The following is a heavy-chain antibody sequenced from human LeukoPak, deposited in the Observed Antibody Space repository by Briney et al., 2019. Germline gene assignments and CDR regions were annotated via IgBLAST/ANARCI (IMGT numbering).Heavy chain of an antibody. Sequence: GASVKVSCKASGYTFTSYDINWVRQATGQGLEWMGWMNPNSGNTGCAQKFQGRVTMTRNTSISTAYMELSGLRSEDTAVYYCARDNILTGSGYYYYYYMDVWGKGTTVTVSS. CDR1: GYTFTSYD. CDR2: MNPNSGNT. V-gene: IGHV1-8*01. D-gene: IGHD3-9*01. J-gene: IGHJ6*03. CDR3: ARDNILTGSGYYYYYYMDV.